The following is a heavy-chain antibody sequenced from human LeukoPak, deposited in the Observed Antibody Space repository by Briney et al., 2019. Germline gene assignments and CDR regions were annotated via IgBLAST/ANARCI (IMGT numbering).Heavy chain of an antibody. Sequence: SETLSLTCAVYGGSFSGYYWSWIRQPPGKGLEWIGEINHSGSTNYNPSLKSRVTISVDTSKNQFSLKLSSVTAADTAVYYCARYSHVVEAATPPLGWFDPWGQGTLVTVSS. CDR1: GGSFSGYY. CDR3: ARYSHVVEAATPPLGWFDP. D-gene: IGHD2-15*01. V-gene: IGHV4-34*01. J-gene: IGHJ5*02. CDR2: INHSGST.